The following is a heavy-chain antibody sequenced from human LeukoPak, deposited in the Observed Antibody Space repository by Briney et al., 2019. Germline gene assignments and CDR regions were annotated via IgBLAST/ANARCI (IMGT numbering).Heavy chain of an antibody. D-gene: IGHD2-2*03. CDR1: GGSISSGSYY. J-gene: IGHJ6*03. Sequence: SQTLSLTCTVSGGSISSGSYYWSWIRQPAGKGLEWIGRIYTSGSTNYNPSLKGRVTISVDTSKNQFSLKLSSVTAADTAVYYCARSLGYCSSTSCPIYYYYYYMDVWGKGTTVTVSS. CDR3: ARSLGYCSSTSCPIYYYYYYMDV. CDR2: IYTSGST. V-gene: IGHV4-61*02.